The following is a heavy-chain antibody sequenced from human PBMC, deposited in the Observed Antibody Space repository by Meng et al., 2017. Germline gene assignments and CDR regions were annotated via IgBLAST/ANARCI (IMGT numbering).Heavy chain of an antibody. CDR1: EFPCSISA. Sequence: VLLVGSGGGLVQPGGSLGLSCAASEFPCSISAMSWGRQAPGKGLEWVSSISGKGGSTFYAVSVKGRFTISRDNSKNMLYLQMNSLRVEDTALYYCAKLGSDYWGQGTLVTVSS. D-gene: IGHD7-27*01. CDR2: ISGKGGST. CDR3: AKLGSDY. V-gene: IGHV3-23*04. J-gene: IGHJ4*02.